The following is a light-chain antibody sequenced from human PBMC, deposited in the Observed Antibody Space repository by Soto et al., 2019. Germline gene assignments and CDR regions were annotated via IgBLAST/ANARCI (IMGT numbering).Light chain of an antibody. CDR1: QSLSSW. Sequence: DIQMTQSPSTLSASVGDRDTNTCRASQSLSSWLAWYQQKPGKAPKLLIYKASSLESGVPSRFSGSGSGTEFTLTIISLQPDDFATYYCLQYNSYPWAFGQGTKV. J-gene: IGKJ1*01. CDR3: LQYNSYPWA. V-gene: IGKV1-5*03. CDR2: KAS.